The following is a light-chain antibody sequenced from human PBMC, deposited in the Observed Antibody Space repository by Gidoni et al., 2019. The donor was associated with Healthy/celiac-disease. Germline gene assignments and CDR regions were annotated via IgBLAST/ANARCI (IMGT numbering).Light chain of an antibody. CDR1: QSVLYSSNNKNY. Sequence: DIVMNQSPDSLAVSLGERATINCKSSQSVLYSSNNKNYLAWYQQKPGQPPKLLIYWASTRESGVPDRFSGSWSGTDFTLTISSLQAEDVAVYYCQQYYSTPLTFGGGTKVEIK. J-gene: IGKJ4*01. CDR2: WAS. V-gene: IGKV4-1*01. CDR3: QQYYSTPLT.